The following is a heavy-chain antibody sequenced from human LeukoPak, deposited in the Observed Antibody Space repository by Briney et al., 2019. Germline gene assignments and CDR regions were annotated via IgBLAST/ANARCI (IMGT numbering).Heavy chain of an antibody. V-gene: IGHV3-21*01. CDR3: ARAPSEIGGYYPEYFRH. J-gene: IGHJ1*01. CDR2: ISSSSTYI. Sequence: GGSLRLSCAASGFTFSSYSINWVRQAPGKGLEWVSSISSSSTYIYYSDSVKGRFTISRDNAKNTVSLQMNSLRAEDTGVYYCARAPSEIGGYYPEYFRHWGQGTLVTVSS. CDR1: GFTFSSYS. D-gene: IGHD3-22*01.